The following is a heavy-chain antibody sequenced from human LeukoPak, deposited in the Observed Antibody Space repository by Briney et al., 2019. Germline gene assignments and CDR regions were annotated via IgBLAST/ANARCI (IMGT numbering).Heavy chain of an antibody. D-gene: IGHD2-15*01. CDR3: ARRARYCSGGSCSSAAYYFDN. CDR2: ISWNSGGI. V-gene: IGHV3-9*01. CDR1: GFIFDNYA. J-gene: IGHJ4*02. Sequence: PGGSLRLSCAASGFIFDNYAMHWVRQAPGKGLEWGLGISWNSGGIGYVDSVKGRFTISRDNAKNSLYLQMNSLRAEDTALYYCARRARYCSGGSCSSAAYYFDNWGQGTLVTVSS.